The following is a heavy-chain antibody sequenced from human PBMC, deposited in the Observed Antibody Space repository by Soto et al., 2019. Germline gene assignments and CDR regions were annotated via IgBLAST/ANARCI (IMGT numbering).Heavy chain of an antibody. V-gene: IGHV3-48*03. J-gene: IGHJ5*02. D-gene: IGHD1-1*01. CDR1: GFTFSDYE. Sequence: PGGSLRLSCAASGFTFSDYERNWVRQAPGKAPEWVSYISDSGRSKDYADSVKGRFTISRDNSRSSLHLQMLSLKVEDTAIYYCARLPSSTLQGNWFDPWGQGTLVTVSS. CDR3: ARLPSSTLQGNWFDP. CDR2: ISDSGRSK.